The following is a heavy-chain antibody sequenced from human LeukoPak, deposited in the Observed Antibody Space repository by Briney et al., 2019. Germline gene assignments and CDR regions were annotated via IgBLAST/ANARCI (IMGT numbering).Heavy chain of an antibody. CDR1: GYTFTSYY. J-gene: IGHJ5*02. CDR2: INPSGGST. D-gene: IGHD6-19*01. V-gene: IGHV1-46*01. CDR3: ARDREEGSGWYGGNWFDP. Sequence: ASVKVSCQASGYTFTSYYMHWVRQAPGQGLEWMGIINPSGGSTSYAQKFQGRVTMTRDTSTSTVYMELSSLRSEDTAVYYCARDREEGSGWYGGNWFDPWGQGTLVTVSS.